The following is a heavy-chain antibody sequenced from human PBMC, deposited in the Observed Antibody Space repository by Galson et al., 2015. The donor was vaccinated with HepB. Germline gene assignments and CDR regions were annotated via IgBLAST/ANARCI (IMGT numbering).Heavy chain of an antibody. J-gene: IGHJ4*02. CDR2: ISYDGSNK. D-gene: IGHD3-22*01. V-gene: IGHV3-30-3*01. CDR1: GFTFSSYA. Sequence: SLRLSCSAPGFTFSSYAMHWVRQAPGKGLEWVAVISYDGSNKYYADSVKGRFTIPRDNSKNTLYLQMNSRSAEDTAVYYCARDLPDSSGPHEEGFDYWGQGTLVTVSS. CDR3: ARDLPDSSGPHEEGFDY.